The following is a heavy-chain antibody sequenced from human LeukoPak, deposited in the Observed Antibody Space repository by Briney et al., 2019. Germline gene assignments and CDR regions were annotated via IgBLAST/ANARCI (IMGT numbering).Heavy chain of an antibody. Sequence: GGSLRLSCAASGFNITNYYMSWVRQAPGKGLEWVSVIYSGGTTYYADSVKGRFTISRDNSNSTVSLQMNSLRVDDTAVYYCARASWGYDFDCWGQGTLVTVSS. J-gene: IGHJ4*02. CDR3: ARASWGYDFDC. D-gene: IGHD7-27*01. V-gene: IGHV3-53*01. CDR1: GFNITNYY. CDR2: IYSGGTT.